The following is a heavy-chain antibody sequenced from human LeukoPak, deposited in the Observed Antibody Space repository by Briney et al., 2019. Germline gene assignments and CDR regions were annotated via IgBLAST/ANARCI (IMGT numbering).Heavy chain of an antibody. CDR1: GFTFDSYA. CDR3: AKDPVAPD. V-gene: IGHV3-23*01. Sequence: GGSLRLSCAASGFTFDSYAMSWVRQAPGKGLEWVSAITGSGSGTYYADSVKGRFTISRDNSKNTLFLQMNSLRAEDTAVYYCAKDPVAPDWGQGTLVTVSS. CDR2: ITGSGSGT. J-gene: IGHJ4*02.